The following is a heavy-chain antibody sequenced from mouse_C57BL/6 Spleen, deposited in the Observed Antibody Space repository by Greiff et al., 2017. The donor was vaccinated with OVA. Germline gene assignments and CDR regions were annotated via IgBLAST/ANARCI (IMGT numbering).Heavy chain of an antibody. CDR1: GYTFTNYD. V-gene: IGHV1-85*01. CDR3: ARQKDYAMDY. J-gene: IGHJ4*01. CDR2: INPRDGST. Sequence: VQLQQSGPELVKPGASVKLSCKASGYTFTNYDINWVKQRHGKGLEWIGGINPRDGSTMYNEKFKGKATLNVDTSSSTACIELHSLTSDDTAVYFCARQKDYAMDYCGQGTSVTVSS.